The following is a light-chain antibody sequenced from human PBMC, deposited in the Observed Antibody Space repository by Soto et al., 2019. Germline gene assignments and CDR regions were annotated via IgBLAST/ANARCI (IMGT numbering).Light chain of an antibody. V-gene: IGKV3-20*01. CDR1: QSVSSNY. Sequence: DIVLTQSPGTLSLSPGERATLSCRASQSVSSNYLAWYQQKPGQAHRLLIYGASSGVTGIPDRFSGSGSETDFTLTISRLEPEDFAVYYCQQYVTSPWTVGQGTKVEIK. J-gene: IGKJ1*01. CDR3: QQYVTSPWT. CDR2: GAS.